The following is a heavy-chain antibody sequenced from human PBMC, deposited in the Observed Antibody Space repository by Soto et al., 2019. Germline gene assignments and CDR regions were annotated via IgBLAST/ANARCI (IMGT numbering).Heavy chain of an antibody. Sequence: EVQLVESGGGLVQPGGSLRLSCAASGFTFSSYWMSWVRQAPGKGLEWVANIKQDGSEKYYVDSVKGRFTISRDNAENSLYLQMNSLRAEDTAVYYCARAGYCSGGSCLDFDYWGQGTLVTVSS. CDR3: ARAGYCSGGSCLDFDY. J-gene: IGHJ4*02. V-gene: IGHV3-7*01. CDR1: GFTFSSYW. CDR2: IKQDGSEK. D-gene: IGHD2-15*01.